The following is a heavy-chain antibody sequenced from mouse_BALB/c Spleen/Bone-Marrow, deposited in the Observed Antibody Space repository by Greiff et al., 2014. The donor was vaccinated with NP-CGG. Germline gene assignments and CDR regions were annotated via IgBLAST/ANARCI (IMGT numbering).Heavy chain of an antibody. CDR3: SRREYYRYDRAMDY. V-gene: IGHV1S81*02. Sequence: VQLQQSGAELVKPGASVKLSCKASGYTFTSYYMYWVKQRPGQGLEWIGEINPSNGGTNFSEKFKSKATLTVDKSSSTAYMQLSSLTSEDSAVYYCSRREYYRYDRAMDYWGQGTSVTVSS. D-gene: IGHD2-14*01. CDR1: GYTFTSYY. CDR2: INPSNGGT. J-gene: IGHJ4*01.